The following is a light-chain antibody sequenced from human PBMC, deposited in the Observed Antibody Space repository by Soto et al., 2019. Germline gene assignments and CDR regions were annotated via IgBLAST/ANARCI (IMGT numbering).Light chain of an antibody. CDR1: SSDVGNYNY. V-gene: IGLV2-14*01. CDR2: DVS. J-gene: IGLJ1*01. Sequence: QSALTQPASVSGSPGQSITISCTGTSSDVGNYNYDSWYQQHPGKAPKLMIHDVSNRPSGVSNRFSGSKSGNTASLTITGLQAEDEADYYCSSYTSSSTYVFGTGTKLTVL. CDR3: SSYTSSSTYV.